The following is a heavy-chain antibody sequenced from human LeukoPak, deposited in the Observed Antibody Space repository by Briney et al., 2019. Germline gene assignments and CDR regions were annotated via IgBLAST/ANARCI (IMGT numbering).Heavy chain of an antibody. V-gene: IGHV3-74*01. D-gene: IGHD5-12*01. CDR3: AREYNGGLDY. Sequence: PGGSLRLSCAASGFTFSNYWMHWVRQTPGKGLVWVANIETDGTTIHYADSVKGRFTISRDNAENTVYLQMNSLRAEDTGVYHCAREYNGGLDYWGQGTLVTVSP. CDR1: GFTFSNYW. CDR2: IETDGTTI. J-gene: IGHJ4*02.